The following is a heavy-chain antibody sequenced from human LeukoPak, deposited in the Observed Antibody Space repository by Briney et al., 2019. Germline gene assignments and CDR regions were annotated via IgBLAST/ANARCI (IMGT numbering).Heavy chain of an antibody. J-gene: IGHJ6*03. Sequence: ASVKVSCKASGYTFASFGITWVRQAPGQGLEWMGWINTRNGDTNYAQKLQGRVTMTTDTSTSTAYMELRSLRSDDTAVYYCARDGYRLSGYFYYMDVWGKGITVTVSS. CDR3: ARDGYRLSGYFYYMDV. D-gene: IGHD2-2*03. CDR1: GYTFASFG. V-gene: IGHV1-18*01. CDR2: INTRNGDT.